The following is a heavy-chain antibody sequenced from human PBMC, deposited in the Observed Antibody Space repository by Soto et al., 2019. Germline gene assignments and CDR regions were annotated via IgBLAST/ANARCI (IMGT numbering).Heavy chain of an antibody. CDR1: GLTFSDYS. J-gene: IGHJ4*02. Sequence: GGSLRLSCVASGLTFSDYSMSWIRQAPGKGLDWRAFIDSRGRTLSYADSVRGRFTISRDNAENSVCLQMDSLRADETAVYYCARQAARNYIDAWGQGNSVTVSS. CDR2: IDSRGRTL. V-gene: IGHV3-11*01. CDR3: ARQAARNYIDA.